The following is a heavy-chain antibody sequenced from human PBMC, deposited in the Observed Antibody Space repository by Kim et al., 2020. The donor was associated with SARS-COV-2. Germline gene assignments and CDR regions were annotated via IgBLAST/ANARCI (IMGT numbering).Heavy chain of an antibody. Sequence: TTDYAATVEGRFSISRDDSKNTLYLQMNSLKTEDTAVYYCAAFNRHNAFDLWGQGTEVSVSS. J-gene: IGHJ3*01. CDR3: AAFNRHNAFDL. V-gene: IGHV3-15*01. CDR2: TT.